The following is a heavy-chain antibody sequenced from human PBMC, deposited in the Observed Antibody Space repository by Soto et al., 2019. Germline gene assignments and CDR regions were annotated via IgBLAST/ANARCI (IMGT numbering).Heavy chain of an antibody. Sequence: GESLKISCKGSGYGFTSYSITWVRQMPGKGLEWMGRIDPTDSYTNYSPSFQGHVTISADKSINTAYLQWSSLKASDSAMYYCARPYCSSWDIDYWGQGTLVTVSS. CDR2: IDPTDSYT. D-gene: IGHD6-13*01. CDR1: GYGFTSYS. V-gene: IGHV5-10-1*01. J-gene: IGHJ4*02. CDR3: ARPYCSSWDIDY.